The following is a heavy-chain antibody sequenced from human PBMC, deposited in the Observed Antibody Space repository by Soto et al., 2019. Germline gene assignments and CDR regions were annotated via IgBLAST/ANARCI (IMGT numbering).Heavy chain of an antibody. J-gene: IGHJ4*02. V-gene: IGHV1-18*04. CDR1: GYTFTGYY. Sequence: ASVKVSCKASGYTFTGYYMHWVRQAPGQGLEWMGWISAYNGNTNYAQKLQGRVTMTTDTSTSTAYMELTSLRSDDTAVYYCARDLASAVVNRDYWGQGTLVTVSS. CDR3: ARDLASAVVNRDY. D-gene: IGHD3-22*01. CDR2: ISAYNGNT.